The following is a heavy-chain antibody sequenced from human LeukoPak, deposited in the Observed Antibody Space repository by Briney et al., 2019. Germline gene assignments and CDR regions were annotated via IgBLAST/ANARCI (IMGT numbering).Heavy chain of an antibody. CDR2: IWYDGSNK. Sequence: GRSLRLSCAASGFTFSSYGMHWVRQAPGKGLEWVAVIWYDGSNKYYADSVKGRFTISRDNPKNTLYLQMNSLRAEDTAVYYCARSGSYSDYYYGMDVWGQGTTVTVSS. V-gene: IGHV3-33*01. CDR3: ARSGSYSDYYYGMDV. D-gene: IGHD1-26*01. CDR1: GFTFSSYG. J-gene: IGHJ6*02.